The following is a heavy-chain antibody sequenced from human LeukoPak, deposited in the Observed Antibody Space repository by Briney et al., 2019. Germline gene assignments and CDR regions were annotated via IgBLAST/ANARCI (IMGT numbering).Heavy chain of an antibody. J-gene: IGHJ5*02. CDR3: ATYSSSSVRGVDP. CDR2: MNPNSGNT. CDR1: GYTFTNYD. V-gene: IGHV1-8*01. Sequence: ASVKVSCKASGYTFTNYDINWVRQATGRGLEWMGWMNPNSGNTGYAQKFQGRVTMTRDTSISTAYMELNSLRSEDTAVYYCATYSSSSVRGVDPWGQGTLVTVSS. D-gene: IGHD6-13*01.